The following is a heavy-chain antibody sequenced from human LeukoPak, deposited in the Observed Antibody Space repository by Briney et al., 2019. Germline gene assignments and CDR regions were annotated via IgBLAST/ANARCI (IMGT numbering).Heavy chain of an antibody. Sequence: ASVKVSCKASGYTFTNYHISWVRQAPGQGLEWMGWISAYNDNTNYAQKVQGRVTMTTDTSTSTAYMELRSLRSDDTAVYYCARKHSGYDSNWFDPWGQGTLVTVSS. CDR3: ARKHSGYDSNWFDP. D-gene: IGHD5-12*01. CDR1: GYTFTNYH. J-gene: IGHJ5*02. CDR2: ISAYNDNT. V-gene: IGHV1-18*04.